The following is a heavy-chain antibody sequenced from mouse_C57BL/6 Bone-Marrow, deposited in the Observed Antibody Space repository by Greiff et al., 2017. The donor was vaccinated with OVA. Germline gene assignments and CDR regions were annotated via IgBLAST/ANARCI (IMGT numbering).Heavy chain of an antibody. J-gene: IGHJ2*01. D-gene: IGHD2-4*01. Sequence: EVQVVESGGGLVKPGGSLKLSCAASGFTFSDYGMHWVRQAPEKGLEWVAYISSGSSTIYYDDTVKGRFTISRDNAKNTLFLQMTSLTSEDTAMYYCARWGGLRRDFDYWGQGTTLTVSS. V-gene: IGHV5-17*01. CDR3: ARWGGLRRDFDY. CDR2: ISSGSSTI. CDR1: GFTFSDYG.